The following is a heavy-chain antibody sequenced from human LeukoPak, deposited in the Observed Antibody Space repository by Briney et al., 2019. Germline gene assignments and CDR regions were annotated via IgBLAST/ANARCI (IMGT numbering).Heavy chain of an antibody. Sequence: SETLSLTCAVYGGSFTDYYWSWIRQPPGKGPEWIGEINHRGSTNYNSSLKSRVTISVDRSKNQFSLKLNSVTAADTAVYFCARVPHTTSSIDYWGQGAPVTVSS. CDR2: INHRGST. J-gene: IGHJ4*02. CDR1: GGSFTDYY. D-gene: IGHD6-6*01. CDR3: ARVPHTTSSIDY. V-gene: IGHV4-34*01.